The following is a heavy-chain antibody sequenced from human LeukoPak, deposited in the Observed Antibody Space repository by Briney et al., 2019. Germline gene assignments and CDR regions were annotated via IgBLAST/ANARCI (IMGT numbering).Heavy chain of an antibody. J-gene: IGHJ5*02. CDR3: ARRIGVTMVRRFDP. CDR2: IYYSGST. Sequence: SETLSLTCTVSGGSISSYYWSWIRQPPGKGLEWIGSIYYSGSTYYNPSLKSRVTISVDTSKNQFSLKLSSVTAADTAVYYCARRIGVTMVRRFDPWGQGTLVTVSS. V-gene: IGHV4-39*01. CDR1: GGSISSYY. D-gene: IGHD3-10*01.